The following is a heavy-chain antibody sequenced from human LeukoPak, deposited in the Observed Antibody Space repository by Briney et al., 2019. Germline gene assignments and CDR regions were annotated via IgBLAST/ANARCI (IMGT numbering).Heavy chain of an antibody. CDR1: GGSFSGYY. V-gene: IGHV4-34*01. CDR2: INHSGST. Sequence: SETLSLTCAVYGGSFSGYYWSWIRQPPGKGQEWLGEINHSGSTNYNPSLKSRVTISVDTSKNQFSLKLSSVTAADTAVYYCARGETQTFFDYWGQGTLVTVSS. CDR3: ARGETQTFFDY. J-gene: IGHJ4*02.